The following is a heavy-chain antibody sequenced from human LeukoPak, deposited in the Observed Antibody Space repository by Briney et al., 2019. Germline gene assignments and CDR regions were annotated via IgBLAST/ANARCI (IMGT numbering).Heavy chain of an antibody. CDR2: IKQDGREQ. V-gene: IGHV3-7*05. CDR1: GFTFSTYW. CDR3: ARDGGDSGYDLFDY. Sequence: GGSLRLSCAASGFTFSTYWMTWVRQAPGKGLEWVANIKQDGREQNYVDSVKGRFTISRDNAKNSLYLQMNSLRAEDTAVYYCARDGGDSGYDLFDYWGQGTLVTVSS. D-gene: IGHD5-12*01. J-gene: IGHJ4*02.